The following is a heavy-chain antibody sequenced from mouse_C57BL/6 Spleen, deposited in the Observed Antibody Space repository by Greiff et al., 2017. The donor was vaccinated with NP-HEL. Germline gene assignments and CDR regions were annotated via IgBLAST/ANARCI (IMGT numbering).Heavy chain of an antibody. CDR3: AYDYDGGFAY. D-gene: IGHD2-4*01. CDR1: GYTFTSYW. V-gene: IGHV1-64*01. Sequence: QVQLQQPGAELVKPGASVKLSCKASGYTFTSYWMHWVKQRPGQGLEWIGMIHPNSGSTNYNEKFKSKATLTVDKSSSTTYMQLSSLTSEDSAVYYCAYDYDGGFAYWGQGTLVTVSA. CDR2: IHPNSGST. J-gene: IGHJ3*01.